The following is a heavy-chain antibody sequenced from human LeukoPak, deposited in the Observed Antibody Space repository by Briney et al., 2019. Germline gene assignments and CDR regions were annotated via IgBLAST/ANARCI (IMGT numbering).Heavy chain of an antibody. Sequence: SETLSLTYTVSGGSISSYYWSWIRQPPGKGLEWIGYIYYSGSTNYNPSLKSRVTISVDTSKNQFSLKLSSVTAADTAVYYCARVGQLGRSYSWFDPWGQGTLVTVSS. V-gene: IGHV4-59*01. CDR1: GGSISSYY. D-gene: IGHD2-2*01. CDR3: ARVGQLGRSYSWFDP. CDR2: IYYSGST. J-gene: IGHJ5*02.